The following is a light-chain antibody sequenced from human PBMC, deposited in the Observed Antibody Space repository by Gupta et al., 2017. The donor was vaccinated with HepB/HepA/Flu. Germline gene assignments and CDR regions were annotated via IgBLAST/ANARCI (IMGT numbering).Light chain of an antibody. V-gene: IGKV4-1*01. CDR2: WVS. J-gene: IGKJ2*01. CDR3: QQDDSTPYT. Sequence: DIVMTQSPDSLAVSLGERATINCKSSQSVLYSSNNKNYLAWYQQKPGQPPKLLIYWVSTRESGVPDRFSGRGSGTDFTLTISRLQAEDVAVYYCQQDDSTPYTFGQGTKLDIK. CDR1: QSVLYSSNNKNY.